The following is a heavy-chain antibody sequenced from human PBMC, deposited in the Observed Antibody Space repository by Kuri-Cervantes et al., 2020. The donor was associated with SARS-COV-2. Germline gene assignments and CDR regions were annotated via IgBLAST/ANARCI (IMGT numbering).Heavy chain of an antibody. CDR3: ALESHSPYYMDV. J-gene: IGHJ6*03. D-gene: IGHD3-3*01. CDR1: GFTFSSYA. Sequence: GGSLRLSCAASGFTFSSYAMHWVRQAPGKGLEWVAVISYDGSNKYYADSVKGRFTISRDNSKNTLYLQMNSLRAEDTAVYYCALESHSPYYMDVWGKGTTVTVSS. CDR2: ISYDGSNK. V-gene: IGHV3-30-3*01.